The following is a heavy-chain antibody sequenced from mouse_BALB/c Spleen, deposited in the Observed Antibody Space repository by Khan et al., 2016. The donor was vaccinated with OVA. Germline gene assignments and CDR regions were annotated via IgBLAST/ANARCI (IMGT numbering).Heavy chain of an antibody. CDR3: ARSYGSWAMDY. Sequence: EVQLQESGPSLVKPSQTLSLTCSVTGDSITSGFWNWIRKFPGNKFEYMGYITYSDNTYYNPSLKRRISITRDTSKSQYYLQLNSVNTEDTATYYCARSYGSWAMDYWGQGTSVTVSS. D-gene: IGHD1-1*01. V-gene: IGHV3-8*02. CDR2: ITYSDNT. CDR1: GDSITSGF. J-gene: IGHJ4*01.